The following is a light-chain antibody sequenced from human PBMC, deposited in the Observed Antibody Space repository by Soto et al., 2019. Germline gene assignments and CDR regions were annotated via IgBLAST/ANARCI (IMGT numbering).Light chain of an antibody. CDR3: QQYSNWPPVI. CDR2: GAS. J-gene: IGKJ4*01. CDR1: QSVGSK. V-gene: IGKV3-15*01. Sequence: ETVMTQSPATLSVSPGERVTLSYRASQSVGSKVAWYQQKPGQAPSLLIYGASTRATETPVRFSGSGSGTEFTLTISSLQSEDFAVYYCQQYSNWPPVIFGGGTKVAIK.